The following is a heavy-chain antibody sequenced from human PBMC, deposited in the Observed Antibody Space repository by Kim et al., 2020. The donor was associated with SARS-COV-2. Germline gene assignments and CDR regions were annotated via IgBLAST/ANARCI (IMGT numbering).Heavy chain of an antibody. CDR1: GYTLTELS. CDR3: ATAPGIAVAGTAPNWFYP. D-gene: IGHD6-19*01. V-gene: IGHV1-24*01. Sequence: ASVKVSCKVSGYTLTELSMHWVRQAPGKGLEWMGGFDPEDGETIYAQKFQGRVTMTEDTSTDTAYMELSSLRSEDTAVYYCATAPGIAVAGTAPNWFYPWGQGTLVTVSS. CDR2: FDPEDGET. J-gene: IGHJ5*02.